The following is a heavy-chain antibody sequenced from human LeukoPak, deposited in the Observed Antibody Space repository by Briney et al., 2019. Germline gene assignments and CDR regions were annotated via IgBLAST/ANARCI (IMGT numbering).Heavy chain of an antibody. Sequence: GGSLRLSCAASGFTFDDYAMHWVRQAPGKGLEWVSLISWDGGSTYYADSVKGRFTISRDNSKNSLYLQMNRLRAEDTALYYCAKDAYCSSTSCYYMDVWGKGTTVTVSS. CDR3: AKDAYCSSTSCYYMDV. J-gene: IGHJ6*03. D-gene: IGHD2-2*01. CDR1: GFTFDDYA. V-gene: IGHV3-43D*04. CDR2: ISWDGGST.